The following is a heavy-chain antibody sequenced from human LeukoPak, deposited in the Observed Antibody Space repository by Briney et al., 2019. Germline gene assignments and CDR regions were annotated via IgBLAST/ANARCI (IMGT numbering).Heavy chain of an antibody. CDR1: GYSFTTYW. D-gene: IGHD2-2*01. Sequence: GESLKISCKTSGYSFTTYWIGWVRQMPGTGLEWVRAIYPDDADTRYSPSFQGQVVISADRSITTAYLQWSSLKASDTAMYYCAIGGDSSTSCYRCFNYWGQGTLVSVSS. CDR2: IYPDDADT. V-gene: IGHV5-51*01. CDR3: AIGGDSSTSCYRCFNY. J-gene: IGHJ4*02.